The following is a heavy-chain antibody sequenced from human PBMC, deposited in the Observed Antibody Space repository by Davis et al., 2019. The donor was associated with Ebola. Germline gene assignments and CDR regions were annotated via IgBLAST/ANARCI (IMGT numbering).Heavy chain of an antibody. CDR1: GYTFTGYY. CDR2: INPNSGGT. CDR3: ARGGFWYSSIGDRYYYGMDV. J-gene: IGHJ6*02. Sequence: AASVKVSCKASGYTFTGYYMHWVRQAPGQGLEWMGWINPNSGGTNYAQKFQGWVTMTRDTSISTAYMELSRLRSDDTAVYYCARGGFWYSSIGDRYYYGMDVWGQGTTVTVSS. V-gene: IGHV1-2*04. D-gene: IGHD6-13*01.